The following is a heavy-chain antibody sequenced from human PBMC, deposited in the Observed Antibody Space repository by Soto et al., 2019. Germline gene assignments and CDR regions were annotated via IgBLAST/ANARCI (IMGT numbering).Heavy chain of an antibody. CDR1: GGSISSGDYY. V-gene: IGHV4-30-4*01. J-gene: IGHJ6*02. CDR2: IYYSGST. D-gene: IGHD3-16*02. CDR3: ARDLYQGYYSGMDV. Sequence: PSETLSFTCTVSGGSISSGDYYWSWIRQPPGKALEWIGYIYYSGSTYYNPSLKSRVTISVDTSKNQFSLKLSSVTAADTAVYYCARDLYQGYYSGMDVRGQGTTVTVSS.